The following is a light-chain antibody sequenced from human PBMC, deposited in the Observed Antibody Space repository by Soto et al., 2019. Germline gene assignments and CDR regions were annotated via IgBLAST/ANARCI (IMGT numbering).Light chain of an antibody. J-gene: IGKJ1*01. V-gene: IGKV1-5*01. Sequence: DIQMTQSPSPLSASVGDRVTITCRASQSVRSWLAWYQQKPGKAPKLLIYDVSSLESGVPSRFSGSGSETEFTLTISSLQPDDFATYYCQQYNSYSPSTFGQGTKVEIK. CDR2: DVS. CDR1: QSVRSW. CDR3: QQYNSYSPST.